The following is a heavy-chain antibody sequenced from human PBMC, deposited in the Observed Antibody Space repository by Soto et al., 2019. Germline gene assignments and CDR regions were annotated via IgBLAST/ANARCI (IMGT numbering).Heavy chain of an antibody. CDR1: GYTLTELS. CDR3: ATAAGYSGYQIYYYYGTDV. CDR2: FDPEDGET. D-gene: IGHD5-12*01. V-gene: IGHV1-24*01. Sequence: ASVKVSCKVSGYTLTELSMHWVRQAPGKGLEWMGGFDPEDGETIYAQKFQGRVTMTEDTSTDTAYMELSSLRSEDTAVYYCATAAGYSGYQIYYYYGTDVWGQGTTVTVSS. J-gene: IGHJ6*02.